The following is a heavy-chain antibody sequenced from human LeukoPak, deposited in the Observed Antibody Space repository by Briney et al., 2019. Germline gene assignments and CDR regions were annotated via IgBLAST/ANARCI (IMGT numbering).Heavy chain of an antibody. V-gene: IGHV3-11*01. CDR1: GFTFSDYY. CDR2: ISSSCSTI. D-gene: IGHD3-10*01. CDR3: ARAVELGLWFGELSHPDAFDI. J-gene: IGHJ3*02. Sequence: GGSLRLFCAASGFTFSDYYMSCIRQAPGKGLEGVSYISSSCSTIYYADAVKGRFTSSRDNAKNSLYLQMNSLRAEDTAVYYCARAVELGLWFGELSHPDAFDIWGQGTMVTVSS.